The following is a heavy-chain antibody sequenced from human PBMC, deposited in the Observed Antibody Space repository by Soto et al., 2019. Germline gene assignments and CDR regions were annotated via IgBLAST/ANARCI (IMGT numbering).Heavy chain of an antibody. Sequence: PGGSLRLSCETSGFTFDDYSMHWVRQAPGKGLEWVSGISWNSGDIAYADSVKGRFTISRDNAKNSLFLQMNSLTTEDTALYYCAKRKRSYGSGRRAYFDFWGRGTLVTVSS. CDR2: ISWNSGDI. J-gene: IGHJ2*01. CDR3: AKRKRSYGSGRRAYFDF. V-gene: IGHV3-9*01. D-gene: IGHD3-10*01. CDR1: GFTFDDYS.